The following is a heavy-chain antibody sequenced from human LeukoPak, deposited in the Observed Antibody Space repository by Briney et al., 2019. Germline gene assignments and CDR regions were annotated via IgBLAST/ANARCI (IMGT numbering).Heavy chain of an antibody. V-gene: IGHV1-18*01. CDR1: GYTFTSYG. CDR2: ISAYNSNT. Sequence: ASVKVSCKASGYTFTSYGISWVRQAPGQGLEWMGWISAYNSNTNYAQKLQGRVTMTTDTSTSTAYMELRSLRSDDTAVYYCARRYCSSTSCYFDYWGQGTLVTVSS. CDR3: ARRYCSSTSCYFDY. J-gene: IGHJ4*02. D-gene: IGHD2-2*01.